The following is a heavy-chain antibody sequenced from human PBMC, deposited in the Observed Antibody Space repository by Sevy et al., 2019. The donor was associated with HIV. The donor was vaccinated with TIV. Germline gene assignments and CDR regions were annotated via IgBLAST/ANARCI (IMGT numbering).Heavy chain of an antibody. CDR3: AREVGNYCSGGSCYLSYYYYGMDV. J-gene: IGHJ6*02. Sequence: SVKVSCKASGGTFSSYAISWVRQAPGQGLEWMGGIIPIFGTANYAQKFQGRVTITADESTSTAYMELSSLRSEDTAVYYCAREVGNYCSGGSCYLSYYYYGMDVWGQGTTVTVSS. D-gene: IGHD2-15*01. CDR1: GGTFSSYA. CDR2: IIPIFGTA. V-gene: IGHV1-69*13.